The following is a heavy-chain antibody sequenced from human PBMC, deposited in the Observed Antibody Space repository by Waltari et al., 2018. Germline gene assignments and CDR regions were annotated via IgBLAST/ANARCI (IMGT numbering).Heavy chain of an antibody. D-gene: IGHD3-16*01. CDR2: IYYSGTT. CDR3: ARDSRSVVGDYYYYYGMDV. J-gene: IGHJ6*02. V-gene: IGHV4-39*07. Sequence: QLQLQESGPGLVKPSETLSLTCTVPGGSISSSSYYWGWIRQPPGKGLEWIGSIYYSGTTCYNPSLKGRVTISVDTSKNQFSLKLSSVTAADTAVYYCARDSRSVVGDYYYYYGMDVWGQGTTVTVSS. CDR1: GGSISSSSYY.